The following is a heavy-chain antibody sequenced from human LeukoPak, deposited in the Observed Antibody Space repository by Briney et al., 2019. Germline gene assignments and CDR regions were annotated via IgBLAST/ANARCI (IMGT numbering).Heavy chain of an antibody. V-gene: IGHV3-74*01. CDR2: VNTDGRST. CDR3: AREGRIMEATIDY. CDR1: GFTFSSYW. D-gene: IGHD1-26*01. Sequence: LTGGSLRLSCAASGFTFSSYWMHWVRQAPGKGLVWVSRVNTDGRSTSYADSVKGRFTISRDNAKNTLYLQMDSLRAEDTAVYYCAREGRIMEATIDYWGQGALVTVSS. J-gene: IGHJ4*02.